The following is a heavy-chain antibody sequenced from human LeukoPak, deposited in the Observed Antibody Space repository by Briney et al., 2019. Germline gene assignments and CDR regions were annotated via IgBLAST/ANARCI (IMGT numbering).Heavy chain of an antibody. CDR2: ISGSGGST. CDR1: GFTFSSYA. Sequence: AGGSLRLSCAASGFTFSSYAMSWVRQAPGKGLEWVSAISGSGGSTYYADSVKGRFTISRDNSKNTLYMQMNSLRAEDTAVYYCAKVTSESDAFDIWGQGTMVTVSS. CDR3: AKVTSESDAFDI. J-gene: IGHJ3*02. V-gene: IGHV3-23*01.